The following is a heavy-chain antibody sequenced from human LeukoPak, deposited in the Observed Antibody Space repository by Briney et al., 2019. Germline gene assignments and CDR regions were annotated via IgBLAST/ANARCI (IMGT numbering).Heavy chain of an antibody. CDR3: AKDRSGDRYYDMDV. Sequence: GRSLRLSCAAAGFTFSSYGMQWVCHAPGKGLEWVAVISYDGSNKYYADSVKARFTISRDNSKNTLYLQMNSLRAEDTAVYYCAKDRSGDRYYDMDVWGQATTVTVSS. CDR2: ISYDGSNK. J-gene: IGHJ6*01. CDR1: GFTFSSYG. D-gene: IGHD6-19*01. V-gene: IGHV3-30*18.